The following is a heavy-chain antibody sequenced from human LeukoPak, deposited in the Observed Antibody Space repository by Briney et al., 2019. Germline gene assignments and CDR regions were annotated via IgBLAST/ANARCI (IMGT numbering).Heavy chain of an antibody. Sequence: GASVKVSCKASGYTFTSYGISWVRQAPGQGLEWMGWINTNTGNPTYAQGFTGRFVFSLDTSVSTAYLQISSLKAEDTAVYYCARDGYSGYDSFDYWGQGTLVTVSS. D-gene: IGHD5-12*01. J-gene: IGHJ4*02. CDR2: INTNTGNP. CDR1: GYTFTSYG. V-gene: IGHV7-4-1*02. CDR3: ARDGYSGYDSFDY.